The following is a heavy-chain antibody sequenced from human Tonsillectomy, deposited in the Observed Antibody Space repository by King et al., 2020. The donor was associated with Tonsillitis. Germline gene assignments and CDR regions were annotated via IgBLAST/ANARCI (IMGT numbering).Heavy chain of an antibody. Sequence: QLVQSGGGVVQPGRSLRLSCAASGFTFNSYAMHWVRQAPGKGLEWVAVISYDGSNKYYADSVKGRFTISRDNSKNTLYLQMNSLRAEDTAVFYCARDPGGYGDYGGMIEYWGQGTLVTVSS. V-gene: IGHV3-30*04. CDR1: GFTFNSYA. D-gene: IGHD4-17*01. CDR3: ARDPGGYGDYGGMIEY. CDR2: ISYDGSNK. J-gene: IGHJ4*02.